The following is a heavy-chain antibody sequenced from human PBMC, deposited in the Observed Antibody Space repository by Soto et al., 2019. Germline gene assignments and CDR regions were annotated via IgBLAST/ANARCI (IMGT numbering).Heavy chain of an antibody. CDR2: IIPLFGTA. CDR3: ARPKGTYSSGYYYFDF. J-gene: IGHJ4*02. CDR1: GGTFSTYA. V-gene: IGHV1-69*01. D-gene: IGHD6-19*01. Sequence: QVQLEQSGAEVKQPGSSVKVSCKTSGGTFSTYAINWVRQAPGQGLEWMGAIIPLFGTADYSQKFQGRVTITADESTSTAYMELSSRRSDDTAVYFCARPKGTYSSGYYYFDFWGQGTLVTVSS.